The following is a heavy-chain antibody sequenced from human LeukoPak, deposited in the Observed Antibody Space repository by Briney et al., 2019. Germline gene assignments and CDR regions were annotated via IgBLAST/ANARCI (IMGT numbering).Heavy chain of an antibody. CDR3: ARRAGAYSHPYDY. J-gene: IGHJ4*02. D-gene: IGHD4/OR15-4a*01. V-gene: IGHV5-51*01. CDR2: IYPGDSDT. Sequence: HGESLKISCKGSGYSFTNYWIGWVRQMPGKGLEWMGIIYPGDSDTRYSPSFQGQVTISADKSISTAYLQWGSLKASDTAMYYCARRAGAYSHPYDYWGQGTLVTVSS. CDR1: GYSFTNYW.